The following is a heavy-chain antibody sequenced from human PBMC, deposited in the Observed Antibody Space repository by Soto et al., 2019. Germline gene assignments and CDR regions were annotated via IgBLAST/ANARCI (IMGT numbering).Heavy chain of an antibody. D-gene: IGHD3-3*01. CDR3: ARGQGRLSASGVLMHYFDY. Sequence: ASVKVSCKASGYTFTSYGISWVRQAPGQGLEWMGWISAYNGNTNYAQKLQGRVTMTTDTSTSTAYMELRSLKSDDTAVYYCARGQGRLSASGVLMHYFDYWSQGTQVTVSS. CDR2: ISAYNGNT. CDR1: GYTFTSYG. V-gene: IGHV1-18*04. J-gene: IGHJ4*02.